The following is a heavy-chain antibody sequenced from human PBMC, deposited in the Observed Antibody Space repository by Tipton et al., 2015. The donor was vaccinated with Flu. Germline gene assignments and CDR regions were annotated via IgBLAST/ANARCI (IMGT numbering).Heavy chain of an antibody. Sequence: CAASQFTFSNYWMHWVRQAPGKGLEWVANINQDGSEKYYVGSVKGRFTISRDNAKNSLYLQMNSLRAEDTAVYYCARAIAASDCYWGLGALVTVSS. CDR1: QFTFSNYW. CDR2: INQDGSEK. J-gene: IGHJ4*02. V-gene: IGHV3-7*01. D-gene: IGHD2-15*01. CDR3: ARAIAASDCY.